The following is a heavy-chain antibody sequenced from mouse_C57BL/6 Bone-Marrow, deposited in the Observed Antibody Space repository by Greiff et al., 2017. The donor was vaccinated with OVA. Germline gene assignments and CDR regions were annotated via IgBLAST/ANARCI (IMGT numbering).Heavy chain of an antibody. D-gene: IGHD1-1*01. CDR3: ARDGDYYGSSSGPYAMDY. CDR2: ISDGGSYT. J-gene: IGHJ4*01. Sequence: EVQLVESGGGLVKPGGSLKLSCAASGFTFSSYAMSWVRQTPEKRLEWVATISDGGSYTYYPDNVKGRFTISRDNAKNNLYLQMSHLKSEDTAMYYCARDGDYYGSSSGPYAMDYWGQGTSVTVSS. V-gene: IGHV5-4*01. CDR1: GFTFSSYA.